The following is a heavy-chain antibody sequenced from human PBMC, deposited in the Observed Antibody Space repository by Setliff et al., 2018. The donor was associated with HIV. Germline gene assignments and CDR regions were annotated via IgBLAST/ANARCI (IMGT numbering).Heavy chain of an antibody. D-gene: IGHD3-22*01. CDR2: ISGSADST. CDR3: VKGFPRRYLDSSGYYYFDY. V-gene: IGHV3-23*01. CDR1: GFIFSSYA. Sequence: GESLKISCAASGFIFSSYAMNWVRQAPGKGLEWVSAISGSADSTYYAHSVRGRFTISRDNSKNTLYLQMNSLRAEDTAVYYCVKGFPRRYLDSSGYYYFDYWGRGTLVTVSS. J-gene: IGHJ4*02.